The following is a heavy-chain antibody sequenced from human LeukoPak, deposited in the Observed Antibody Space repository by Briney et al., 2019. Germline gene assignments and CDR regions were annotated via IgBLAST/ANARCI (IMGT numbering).Heavy chain of an antibody. V-gene: IGHV4-30-4*01. Sequence: PSQTLSLTCTVSGGSISSGDYYWSWIRQPPGKGLEWIGYIYYSGSTYYNPSLKSRVTISVDTSKNQFSLKLSSVTAADTAVYYCARVDEIMSYYSDYWGQGTLVTVSS. CDR2: IYYSGST. CDR1: GGSISSGDYY. J-gene: IGHJ4*02. CDR3: ARVDEIMSYYSDY. D-gene: IGHD2-8*01.